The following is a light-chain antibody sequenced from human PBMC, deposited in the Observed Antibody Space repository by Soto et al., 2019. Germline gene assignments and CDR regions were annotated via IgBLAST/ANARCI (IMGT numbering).Light chain of an antibody. CDR3: QQSGRSPFT. V-gene: IGKV3-20*01. CDR1: QSVSSSY. CDR2: GAS. J-gene: IGKJ3*01. Sequence: ESVLTQSPGTLSMSPGERATLSCRASQSVSSSYSAWYQQKPGQAPRLLIYGASRRATGIPDRFSGSGSGTDFTLTIRRLAPEDFAVYYCQQSGRSPFTFGPGPKVHIK.